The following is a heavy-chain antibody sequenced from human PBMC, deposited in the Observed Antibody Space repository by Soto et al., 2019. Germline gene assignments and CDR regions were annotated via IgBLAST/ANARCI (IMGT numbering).Heavy chain of an antibody. V-gene: IGHV4-59*01. CDR2: VYYAGTT. Sequence: SETLSLTYTVSGDAIRSDPWNWIRQTPGKGLEWIGYVYYAGTTKYNPSVKSRVTIVVDRSKNQFSLKLASVTPEDTAVYFCARGHYYDSSVLFDFWGQGSLVTVSS. CDR3: ARGHYYDSSVLFDF. CDR1: GDAIRSDP. J-gene: IGHJ4*02. D-gene: IGHD3-22*01.